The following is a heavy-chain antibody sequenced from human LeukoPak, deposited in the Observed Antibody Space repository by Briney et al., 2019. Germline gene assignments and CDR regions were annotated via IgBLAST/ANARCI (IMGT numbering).Heavy chain of an antibody. J-gene: IGHJ5*02. V-gene: IGHV6-1*01. Sequence: SQTLSLTCAISGDSASSNSASWNWIRQSPSRGLEWLGRTYFRSKWYNDYAASVKSRIAINPDTSKNQFSLQMSSVTPEDTAVFYCARGGSGSYVSVFDLWGQGTLVTVSS. CDR1: GDSASSNSAS. CDR2: TYFRSKWYN. D-gene: IGHD6-25*01. CDR3: ARGGSGSYVSVFDL.